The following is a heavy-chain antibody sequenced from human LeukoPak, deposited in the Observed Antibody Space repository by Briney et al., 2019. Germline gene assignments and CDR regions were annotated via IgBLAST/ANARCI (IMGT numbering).Heavy chain of an antibody. Sequence: GGSLRLSCTASGFTFGDYAISWFRQAPGKGLEWVANIKQDGSEKYYVDSVKGRFTISRDNAKNSLYLQMNSLRAEDTAVYYCARDLHYYDSSGYYSPYFDYWGQGTLVTLSS. V-gene: IGHV3-7*01. J-gene: IGHJ4*02. CDR3: ARDLHYYDSSGYYSPYFDY. D-gene: IGHD3-22*01. CDR2: IKQDGSEK. CDR1: GFTFGDYA.